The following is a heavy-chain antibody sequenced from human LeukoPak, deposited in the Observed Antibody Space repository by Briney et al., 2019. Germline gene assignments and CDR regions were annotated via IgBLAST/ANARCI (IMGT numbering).Heavy chain of an antibody. V-gene: IGHV3-21*01. D-gene: IGHD2-2*01. J-gene: IGHJ1*01. CDR1: GFTFSNYN. Sequence: NPGGSLRLSCAASGFTFSNYNMNWVRQAPGKGLEWVSSISGSGSFMYYADSVKGRFTISRDNAKNSLYLQMNSLRAEDTAVYYCARGVWGYCSSTSCAYFQHWGQGTLVTVSS. CDR2: ISGSGSFM. CDR3: ARGVWGYCSSTSCAYFQH.